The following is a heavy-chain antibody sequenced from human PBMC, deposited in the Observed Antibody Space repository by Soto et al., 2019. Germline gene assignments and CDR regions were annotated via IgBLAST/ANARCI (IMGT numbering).Heavy chain of an antibody. J-gene: IGHJ4*02. Sequence: QVQLVQSGAEVKKPGSSVKVSCKASGGTFSSYTISWVRQAPGQGLEWMGRIIPILGIANYAQKFQGRVTITADKSTSTAYMELSSLRSEDTAVYYCARAAPSGYLNFWGQGTLATVSS. CDR2: IIPILGIA. V-gene: IGHV1-69*02. CDR3: ARAAPSGYLNF. CDR1: GGTFSSYT. D-gene: IGHD5-12*01.